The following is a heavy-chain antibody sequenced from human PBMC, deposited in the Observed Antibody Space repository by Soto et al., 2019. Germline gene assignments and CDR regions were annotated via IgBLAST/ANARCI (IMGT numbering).Heavy chain of an antibody. CDR2: IYYSGTT. CDR1: GGSIRTYY. J-gene: IGHJ5*02. D-gene: IGHD3-22*01. CDR3: ARATHYYDSSQFDP. Sequence: SETLSLTCTVSGGSIRTYYWSWIRQPPGKGLEWIAYIYYSGTTNYNPSLKSRVTISVDTSKNQISLNLSSVTAADTAVYYCARATHYYDSSQFDPWGQGTLVTVSS. V-gene: IGHV4-59*01.